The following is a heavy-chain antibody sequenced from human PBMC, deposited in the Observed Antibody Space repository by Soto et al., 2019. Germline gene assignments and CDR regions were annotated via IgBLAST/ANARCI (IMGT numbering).Heavy chain of an antibody. V-gene: IGHV1-46*01. J-gene: IGHJ4*02. D-gene: IGHD1-26*01. CDR2: INPSGGST. CDR1: GYTFTSYY. CDR3: ARDGGYSGSYHGMFDY. Sequence: ASVKVSCKASGYTFTSYYMHWVRQAPGQGLEWMGIINPSGGSTSYAQKFQGRVTMTRDTSTSTVYMELSSLRSEDTAVYYCARDGGYSGSYHGMFDYWGQGTLVTVS.